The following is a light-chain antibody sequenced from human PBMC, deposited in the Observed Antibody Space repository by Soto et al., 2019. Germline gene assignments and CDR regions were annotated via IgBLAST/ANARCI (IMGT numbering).Light chain of an antibody. CDR1: QTVSSNF. J-gene: IGKJ1*01. CDR2: GAS. Sequence: EIVLTQSPGTLSLSPGDRATLSCSASQTVSSNFLAWYQQRPAQAPRLLIHGASTRATGITDRFSGSVSGTDFTLTISGLEPEDFAVYYRQQYGSSPATFGQGTKVDIK. V-gene: IGKV3-20*01. CDR3: QQYGSSPAT.